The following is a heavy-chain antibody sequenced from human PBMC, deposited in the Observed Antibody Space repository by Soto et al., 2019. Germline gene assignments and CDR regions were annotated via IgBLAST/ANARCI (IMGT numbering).Heavy chain of an antibody. CDR2: IKSKTDGETT. V-gene: IGHV3-15*01. Sequence: GGSRRLSCAASGFTFSNAWMCWVRQAPGKGLEWVGRIKSKTDGETTDYAAPVKGRFTISRDDSKNTLYLQMNSLKTEDTGVYYCTTAPAAVDIWGQGTMVTVSS. J-gene: IGHJ3*02. CDR1: GFTFSNAW. CDR3: TTAPAAVDI.